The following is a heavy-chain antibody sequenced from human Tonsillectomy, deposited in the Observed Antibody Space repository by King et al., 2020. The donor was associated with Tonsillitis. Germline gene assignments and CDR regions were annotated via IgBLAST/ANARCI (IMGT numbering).Heavy chain of an antibody. CDR3: ARDRRDAFDI. J-gene: IGHJ3*02. Sequence: VQLVESGGGLVKPGGSLRLSCAASGFTFSSYSMNWVRQAPGKGLEWVSSISSSSSYIYYADSVKGRFTISIDNAKNSLYLQMNSLRAEDTAVYYCARDRRDAFDIWGQGTMVTVSS. CDR1: GFTFSSYS. CDR2: ISSSSSYI. V-gene: IGHV3-21*01.